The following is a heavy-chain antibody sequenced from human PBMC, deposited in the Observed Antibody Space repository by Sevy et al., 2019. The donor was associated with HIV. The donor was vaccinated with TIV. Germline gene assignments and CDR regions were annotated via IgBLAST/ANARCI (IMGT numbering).Heavy chain of an antibody. CDR1: GFTFSSYW. V-gene: IGHV3-74*01. CDR3: ARLDH. Sequence: GGSLRLSCVASGFTFSSYWMHWVRQAPGKGLVWISRISGDGSDTSYADSVKGRFTISRDNAKNTLYLQMNSLRAEDTAEYYCARLDHWGQGALVTVSS. CDR2: ISGDGSDT. J-gene: IGHJ4*02.